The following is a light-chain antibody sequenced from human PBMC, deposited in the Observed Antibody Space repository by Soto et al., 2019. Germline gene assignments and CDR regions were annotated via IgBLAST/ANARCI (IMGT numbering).Light chain of an antibody. V-gene: IGKV3-20*01. CDR1: QSLSSSY. CDR2: GSF. Sequence: EIVLTQSPGTLSLSPGERATLSCRASQSLSSSYLAWYQQKSGQAPRLLIYGSFSRATGIPDRFSGSGSGTDFTLTISRLEPEDFAVYYCQQYGSSITFGQGTRLETK. CDR3: QQYGSSIT. J-gene: IGKJ5*01.